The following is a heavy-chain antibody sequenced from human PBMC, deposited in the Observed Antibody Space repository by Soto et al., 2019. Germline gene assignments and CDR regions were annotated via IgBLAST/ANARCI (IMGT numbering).Heavy chain of an antibody. D-gene: IGHD3-10*01. CDR1: GFTFNDYS. CDR3: VRAGHVFDVHYYGMDL. J-gene: IGHJ6*01. Sequence: ASLRLSCAASGFTFNDYSMDWFRQAPEKGLEWVSSISSSGTYIYYADSVKGRFAISRDNPNNVMYLQMDTLRAEDTAVYYCVRAGHVFDVHYYGMDLWGQGTRVTVSS. CDR2: ISSSGTYI. V-gene: IGHV3-21*01.